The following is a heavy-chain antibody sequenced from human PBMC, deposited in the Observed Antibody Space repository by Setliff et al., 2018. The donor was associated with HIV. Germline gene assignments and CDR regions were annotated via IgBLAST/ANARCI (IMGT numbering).Heavy chain of an antibody. CDR2: IIPFVNIA. V-gene: IGHV1-69*10. CDR3: ARSAHDSETGY. CDR1: GGTLSNHA. J-gene: IGHJ4*02. D-gene: IGHD5-12*01. Sequence: GASVKVSCKASGGTLSNHAISWVRQAPGQGLEWVGGIIPFVNIANYAQKFQGRVTMTADKSTSTVYMELRSLRSEDTAVYYCARSAHDSETGYWGQGTLVTVSS.